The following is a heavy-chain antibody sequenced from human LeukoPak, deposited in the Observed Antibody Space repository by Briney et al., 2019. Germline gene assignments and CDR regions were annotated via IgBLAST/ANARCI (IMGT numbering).Heavy chain of an antibody. CDR2: IYQSGST. CDR1: GGSISSGGYS. J-gene: IGHJ4*02. CDR3: ARGRDDTGYSGDYHFDY. D-gene: IGHD3-22*01. Sequence: PSQTLSLTCAVSGGSISSGGYSWSWIRQPPGKGLEWIGYIYQSGSTYYNPSLKSRVTISVDRSKNQFSLKLSSVTAADTAVYFCARGRDDTGYSGDYHFDYWGQGILVAVSS. V-gene: IGHV4-30-2*01.